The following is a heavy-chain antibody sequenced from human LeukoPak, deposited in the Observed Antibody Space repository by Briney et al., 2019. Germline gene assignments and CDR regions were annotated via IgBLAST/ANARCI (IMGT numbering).Heavy chain of an antibody. J-gene: IGHJ4*02. CDR1: GFTFSSYD. V-gene: IGHV3-13*01. CDR2: IGTAGDT. D-gene: IGHD6-19*01. Sequence: GGSLRLSCAASGFTFSSYDMHWVRQATGKGLEWVSAIGTAGDTYYPGSVKGRFTISRENAKNSLYLQMNSLRAGDTAVYYCARARRIAVAGEYYFDYWGQGTLVTVSS. CDR3: ARARRIAVAGEYYFDY.